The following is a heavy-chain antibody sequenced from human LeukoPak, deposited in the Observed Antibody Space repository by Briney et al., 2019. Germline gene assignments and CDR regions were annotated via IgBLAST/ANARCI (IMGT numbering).Heavy chain of an antibody. CDR1: GFTFRNFW. J-gene: IGHJ4*02. D-gene: IGHD3-16*01. V-gene: IGHV3-74*03. Sequence: GGSLRLSCAASGFTFRNFWMHWVRQAPGKGLLWVSRINSDGSSTTYADSVKGRFTISRDNAKNSLYLQMNSLRAEDTALYYCARVYYDHVMGPTTHFDYWGQGTLVTVSS. CDR2: INSDGSST. CDR3: ARVYYDHVMGPTTHFDY.